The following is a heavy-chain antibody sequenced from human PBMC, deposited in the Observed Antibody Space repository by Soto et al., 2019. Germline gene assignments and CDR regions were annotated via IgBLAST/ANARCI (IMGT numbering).Heavy chain of an antibody. J-gene: IGHJ4*01. CDR1: GFTFSSYA. CDR3: ANEADISGNHPDY. V-gene: IGHV3-23*01. Sequence: PGGSLRLSCAASGFTFSSYAMSWVRQAPGKGLEWVSVISGSGGSTHYADSVKGRSTISRDNSKNTLYLQVNSLRAEDTAVYYCANEADISGNHPDYWGHATQVTV. CDR2: ISGSGGST. D-gene: IGHD3-22*01.